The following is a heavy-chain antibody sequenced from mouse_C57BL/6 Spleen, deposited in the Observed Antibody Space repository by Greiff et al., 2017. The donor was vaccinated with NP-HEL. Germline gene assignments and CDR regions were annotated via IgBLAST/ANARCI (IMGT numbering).Heavy chain of an antibody. CDR2: INPGSGGT. CDR3: ARSGITTVVAPYAMDY. V-gene: IGHV1-54*01. CDR1: GYAFTNYL. D-gene: IGHD1-1*01. J-gene: IGHJ4*01. Sequence: QVQLQQSGAELVRPGTSVKVSCKASGYAFTNYLIEWVKQRPGQGLEWIGVINPGSGGTNYNEKFKGKATLTADKSSSTAYMQLISLTSEDSAVYFCARSGITTVVAPYAMDYWGQGTSVTVSS.